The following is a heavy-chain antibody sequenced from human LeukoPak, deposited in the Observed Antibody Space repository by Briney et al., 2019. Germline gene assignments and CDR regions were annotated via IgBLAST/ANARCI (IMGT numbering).Heavy chain of an antibody. CDR2: IKQDGSEK. D-gene: IGHD3-9*01. J-gene: IGHJ4*02. V-gene: IGHV3-7*01. Sequence: GGSLRLSCAASGFTFSSYWMSWVRQAPGKGLEWVANIKQDGSEKYYVDSVKGRFTISRDNSKNTLYLQMNSLRAEDTAVYYCARDVGLYYDILTGYYGIDYWGQGTLVTVSS. CDR3: ARDVGLYYDILTGYYGIDY. CDR1: GFTFSSYW.